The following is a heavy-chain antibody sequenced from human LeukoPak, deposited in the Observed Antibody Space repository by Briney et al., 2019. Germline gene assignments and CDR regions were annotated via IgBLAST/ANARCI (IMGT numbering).Heavy chain of an antibody. CDR1: GGSFSGYY. Sequence: SETLSLTCAVYGGSFSGYYWSWIRQPPGKGLEWIGEINHSGSTNYNPSLKSRVTISVDTSKNQFSLKLSSVTAADTAVYYCARGSLSQFLIDYWGQGTLVTVSS. V-gene: IGHV4-34*09. CDR3: ARGSLSQFLIDY. CDR2: INHSGST. D-gene: IGHD1-26*01. J-gene: IGHJ4*02.